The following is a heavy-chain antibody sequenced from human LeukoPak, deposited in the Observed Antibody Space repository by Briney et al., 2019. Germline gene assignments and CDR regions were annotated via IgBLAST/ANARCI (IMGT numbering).Heavy chain of an antibody. CDR1: GFTFSSYA. CDR2: ISGSGGST. D-gene: IGHD1-26*01. Sequence: GGSLRLSCAASGFTFSSYAMSWVRQAPGRGLVWVSAISGSGGSTYYADSVKGRFTISRDNSRNTLYLQMNSLRAEDTAVYYCAKSAGATGYYYFYMDVLGKGTTVTVSS. V-gene: IGHV3-23*01. J-gene: IGHJ6*03. CDR3: AKSAGATGYYYFYMDV.